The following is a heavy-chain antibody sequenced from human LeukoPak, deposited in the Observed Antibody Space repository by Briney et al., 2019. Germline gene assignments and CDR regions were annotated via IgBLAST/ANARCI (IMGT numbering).Heavy chain of an antibody. D-gene: IGHD2-15*01. CDR2: ISYDGSNK. CDR1: GCTLNNYA. J-gene: IGHJ5*02. Sequence: HAGGSLRLSCAASGCTLNNYAIHWVRQAPGKGLEWVAVISYDGSNKYYADSVKGRFTISRDNSKNTLYLQMDSLRADDTAVYYCARDQIGYCSGGNCRNWFDPWGQGTLVTVSS. V-gene: IGHV3-30*03. CDR3: ARDQIGYCSGGNCRNWFDP.